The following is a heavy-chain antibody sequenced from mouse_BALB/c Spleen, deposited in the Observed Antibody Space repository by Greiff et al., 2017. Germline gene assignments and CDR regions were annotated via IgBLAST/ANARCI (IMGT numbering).Heavy chain of an antibody. CDR3: ARDDLYGYDAAWFAY. CDR1: GFNIKDTY. D-gene: IGHD2-2*01. V-gene: IGHV14-3*02. CDR2: IDPANGNT. J-gene: IGHJ3*01. Sequence: EVQLQQSGAELVKPGASVKLSCTASGFNIKDTYMHWVKQRPEQGLEWIGRIDPANGNTKYDPKFQGKATITADTSSNTAYLQLSSLTSEDTAVYYCARDDLYGYDAAWFAYWGQGTLVTVSA.